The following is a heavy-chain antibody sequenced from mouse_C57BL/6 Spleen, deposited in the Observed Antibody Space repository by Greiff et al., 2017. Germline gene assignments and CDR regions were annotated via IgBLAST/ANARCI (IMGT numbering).Heavy chain of an antibody. CDR1: GYAFSSSW. J-gene: IGHJ2*01. Sequence: QVQLKQSGPELVKPGASVKISCKASGYAFSSSWMNWVKQRPGKGLEWIGRIYPGDGDTNYNGKFKGKATLTADKSSSTAYMQLSSLTSEDSAVYFCASNHYFDYRGQGTTRTVSS. V-gene: IGHV1-82*01. CDR2: IYPGDGDT. CDR3: ASNHYFDY.